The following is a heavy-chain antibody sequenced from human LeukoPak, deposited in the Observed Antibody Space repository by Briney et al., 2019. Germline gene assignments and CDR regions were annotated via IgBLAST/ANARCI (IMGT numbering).Heavy chain of an antibody. J-gene: IGHJ4*02. CDR1: GGSISSSSYY. CDR2: IYYSGST. D-gene: IGHD5-18*01. V-gene: IGHV4-39*07. CDR3: ARTAMVKGGVFGY. Sequence: KPSETLSLTCTVSGGSISSSSYYWGWIRQPPGKGLEWIGSIYYSGSTYYNPSLKSRVTISVDTSKNQFSLKLSSVTAADTAVYYCARTAMVKGGVFGYWGQGTLVTVSS.